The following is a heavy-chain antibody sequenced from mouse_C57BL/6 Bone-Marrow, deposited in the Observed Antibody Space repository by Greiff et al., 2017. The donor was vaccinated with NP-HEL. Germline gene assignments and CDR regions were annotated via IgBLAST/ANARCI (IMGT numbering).Heavy chain of an antibody. CDR3: ARQVDFGY. Sequence: VQLKESGGDLVKPGGSLKLSCAASGFTFSSYGMSWVRQTPDKRLEWVATISSGGSYTYYPDSVKGRFTISRDNAKNTLYLQMSSLKSEDTAMYYCARQVDFGYWGQGTTLTVSS. CDR1: GFTFSSYG. V-gene: IGHV5-6*01. D-gene: IGHD1-1*02. CDR2: ISSGGSYT. J-gene: IGHJ2*01.